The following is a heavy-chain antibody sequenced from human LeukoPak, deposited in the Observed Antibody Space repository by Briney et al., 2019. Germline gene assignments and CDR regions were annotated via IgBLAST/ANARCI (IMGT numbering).Heavy chain of an antibody. CDR1: GGSISSYY. J-gene: IGHJ4*02. CDR3: ARGDGSRSFLFDY. D-gene: IGHD3-10*01. Sequence: PSETLSLTCTVSGGSISSYYWSWIRQPAGKGLEWIGRIYTSGSTYYNPSLKSRLTISVDTSKSQFSLKLNSVTAADTAVYYCARGDGSRSFLFDYWGQGTLVTVSS. CDR2: IYTSGST. V-gene: IGHV4-4*07.